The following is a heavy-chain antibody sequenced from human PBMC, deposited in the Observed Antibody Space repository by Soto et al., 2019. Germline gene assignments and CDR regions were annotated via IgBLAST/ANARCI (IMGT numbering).Heavy chain of an antibody. Sequence: GGSLRLSCAASGFTFSGSAMHWVRQASGKGLEWVGRIRSKANSYATAYAASVKGRFTISRDDSKNTAYLQMNSLKTEDTAVYYCTRLNDGDPPYYYYYGMDVWGQGTTVTVSS. CDR1: GFTFSGSA. J-gene: IGHJ6*02. D-gene: IGHD4-17*01. V-gene: IGHV3-73*01. CDR2: IRSKANSYAT. CDR3: TRLNDGDPPYYYYYGMDV.